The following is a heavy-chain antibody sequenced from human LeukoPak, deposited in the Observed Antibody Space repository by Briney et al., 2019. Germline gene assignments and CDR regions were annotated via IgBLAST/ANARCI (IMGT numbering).Heavy chain of an antibody. Sequence: GASVKVSCKASGYTFTSYGISWVRQAPGQGLEWMGWISAYNGNTNYAQKLQGRVTMTTDTSTSTAYMELRSLRSGDTAVYYCARAPGNIRYFDWLLYPGHPGPDYWGQGTLVTVSS. CDR1: GYTFTSYG. CDR3: ARAPGNIRYFDWLLYPGHPGPDY. CDR2: ISAYNGNT. J-gene: IGHJ4*02. V-gene: IGHV1-18*01. D-gene: IGHD3-9*01.